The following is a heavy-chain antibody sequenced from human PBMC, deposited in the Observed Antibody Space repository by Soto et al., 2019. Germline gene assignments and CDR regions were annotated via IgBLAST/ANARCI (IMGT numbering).Heavy chain of an antibody. CDR2: XXXXXXXT. J-gene: IGHJ4*02. CDR3: ARETPYSSSRIFDY. D-gene: IGHD6-13*01. Sequence: GASVKVSCKASGYTFTSYGISWVRXAPGQGLEWMXXXXXXXXXTNYAQKLQGRVTMTTDTSTSTAYMELRSLRSDDTAVYYCARETPYSSSRIFDYWGQGTLVTVSS. CDR1: GYTFTSYG. V-gene: IGHV1-18*01.